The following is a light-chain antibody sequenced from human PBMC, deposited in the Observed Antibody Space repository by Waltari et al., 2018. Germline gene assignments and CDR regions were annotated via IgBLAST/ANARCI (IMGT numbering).Light chain of an antibody. J-gene: IGLJ2*01. CDR3: QSYDTSLSVV. CDR2: GTS. CDR1: GSNLGAGYD. Sequence: QSVLTQPPSVSGATGQRVSISCTGSGSNLGAGYDGHWYQQHPGKAPKLLIYGTSTRPPGVPDRFFGSQSGTSASLAITALQAEDEAEYYCQSYDTSLSVVFGGGTKLTVL. V-gene: IGLV1-40*01.